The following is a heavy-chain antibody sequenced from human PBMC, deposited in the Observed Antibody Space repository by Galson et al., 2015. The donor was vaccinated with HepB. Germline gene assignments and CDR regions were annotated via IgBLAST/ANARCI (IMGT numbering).Heavy chain of an antibody. J-gene: IGHJ3*02. CDR1: GFTFSSYS. CDR2: ISSSSSYI. D-gene: IGHD3-10*01. V-gene: IGHV3-21*01. CDR3: ARDVIEGGGAFDI. Sequence: SLRLSCAASGFTFSSYSMNWVRQAPGKGLEWVSSISSSSSYIYYVDSVKGRFTISRDNAKNSLYLQMNSLRAEDTAVYYCARDVIEGGGAFDIWGQGTMVTVSS.